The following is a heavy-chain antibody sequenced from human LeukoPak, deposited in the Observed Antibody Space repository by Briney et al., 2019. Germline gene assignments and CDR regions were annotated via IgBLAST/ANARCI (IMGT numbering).Heavy chain of an antibody. D-gene: IGHD6-13*01. CDR2: IRYDGSNK. V-gene: IGHV3-30*02. CDR1: GFTFSSYG. CDR3: AKDRQYMSSWYGAGDS. Sequence: PGGSLRLSCAASGFTFSSYGMHWVRQAPGKWLEWVAFIRYDGSNKYYADSVKGRFTISRDNSKNTLYLQMNSLRSEDTAVYYCAKDRQYMSSWYGAGDSWGQGTLVTVSS. J-gene: IGHJ4*02.